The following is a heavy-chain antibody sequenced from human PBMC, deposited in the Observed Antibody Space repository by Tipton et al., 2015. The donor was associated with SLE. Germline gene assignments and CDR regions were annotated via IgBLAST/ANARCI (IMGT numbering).Heavy chain of an antibody. V-gene: IGHV1-18*01. CDR1: GYTFTSYG. CDR2: ISAYNGNT. Sequence: QSEAEVKKPGASVNVSCKASGYTFTSYGMSWVRQAPGQGLEWMGWISAYNGNTNYAQKLQGRVTMTRDTSTSTVYMELSSLRSEDTAIYYCARDPHELWNGYWWDLWGQGTPVTVSS. D-gene: IGHD3-3*01. CDR3: ARDPHELWNGYWWDL. J-gene: IGHJ4*02.